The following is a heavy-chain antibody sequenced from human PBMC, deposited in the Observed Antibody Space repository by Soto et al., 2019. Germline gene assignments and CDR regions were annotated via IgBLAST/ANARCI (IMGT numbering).Heavy chain of an antibody. CDR2: ISGTGVPT. D-gene: IGHD2-2*01. CDR3: AKSFCSSSSCFFLWVDP. Sequence: EVQLLESGGGLVQPGGSLRLSCAASGFTFSDYAMSWVRQAPGKGLECLSLISGTGVPTLYAGSVKGPFSVSRDNSKNTLFLEMNDLRVDDTAIYYCAKSFCSSSSCFFLWVDPWGPGTLVTVSS. CDR1: GFTFSDYA. V-gene: IGHV3-23*01. J-gene: IGHJ5*02.